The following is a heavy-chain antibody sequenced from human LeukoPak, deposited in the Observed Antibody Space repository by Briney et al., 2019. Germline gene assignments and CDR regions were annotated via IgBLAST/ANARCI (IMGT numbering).Heavy chain of an antibody. J-gene: IGHJ4*02. CDR3: ARYVVYGSGKYYFDY. D-gene: IGHD3-10*01. CDR2: INYSGST. CDR1: GGSVSSTTYY. V-gene: IGHV4-39*01. Sequence: SQTLSLTCTVSGGSVSSTTYYWRWIRQPPGKGLEWIASINYSGSTYYNPSLRSRVTISVDTSENQFSLMLGSVTAADTAVYYCARYVVYGSGKYYFDYWGQGTLVTVSS.